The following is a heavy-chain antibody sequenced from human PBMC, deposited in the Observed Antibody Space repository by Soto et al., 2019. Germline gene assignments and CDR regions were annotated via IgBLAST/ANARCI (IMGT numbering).Heavy chain of an antibody. CDR3: ARLPDYYDSSGYYVDY. J-gene: IGHJ4*02. Sequence: SETLSLTCTVSGGSISSYYWSWIRQPPGRGLEWIGYIYYSGSTNYNPSLKSRVTISVDTSKNQFSLKLSSVTAADTAVYYCARLPDYYDSSGYYVDYWGQGTLVTVSS. D-gene: IGHD3-22*01. CDR1: GGSISSYY. CDR2: IYYSGST. V-gene: IGHV4-59*01.